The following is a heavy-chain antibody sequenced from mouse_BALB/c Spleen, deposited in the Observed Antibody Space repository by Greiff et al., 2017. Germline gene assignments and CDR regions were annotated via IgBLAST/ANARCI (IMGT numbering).Heavy chain of an antibody. CDR2: ISSGSSTI. J-gene: IGHJ4*01. V-gene: IGHV5-17*02. Sequence: VQLKQSGGGLVQPGGSRKLSCAASGFTFSSFGMHWVRQAPEKGLEWVAYISSGSSTIYYADTVKGRFTISRDNPKNTLFLQMTSLRSEDTAMYYCARGGLTLYAMDYWGQGTSVTVSS. CDR3: ARGGLTLYAMDY. CDR1: GFTFSSFG.